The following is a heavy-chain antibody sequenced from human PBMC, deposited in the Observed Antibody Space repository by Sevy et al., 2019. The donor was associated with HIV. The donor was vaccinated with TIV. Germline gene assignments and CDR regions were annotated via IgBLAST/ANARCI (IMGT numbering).Heavy chain of an antibody. D-gene: IGHD5-18*01. V-gene: IGHV1-2*02. CDR2: INPKRGDT. CDR1: GYTFTGDY. CDR3: AGAGTLYRGYTYGSIDF. J-gene: IGHJ4*02. Sequence: ASVKVSCKASGYTFTGDYVHWVRQTPGQGLEWMGWINPKRGDTKSAQRFQGRVTMTRDTSISTANMELISLGSDDTAVYYCAGAGTLYRGYTYGSIDFWGQGTLVTVSS.